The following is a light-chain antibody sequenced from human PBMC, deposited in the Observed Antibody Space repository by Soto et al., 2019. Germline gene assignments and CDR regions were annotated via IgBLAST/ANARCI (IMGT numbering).Light chain of an antibody. J-gene: IGKJ5*01. CDR2: DAS. V-gene: IGKV1-5*01. Sequence: DIQMTQSPSTLSASVGDRVTITCRASQSISRWLVWYQQKPGTAPKALIYDASTLRSGVPSRFSGGGSGTAFTLTISSLQPDDFATYYCQQYNTYSTFGQGTRLEIK. CDR1: QSISRW. CDR3: QQYNTYST.